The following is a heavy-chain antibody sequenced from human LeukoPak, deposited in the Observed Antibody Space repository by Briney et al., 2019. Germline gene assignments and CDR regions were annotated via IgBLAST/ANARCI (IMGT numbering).Heavy chain of an antibody. D-gene: IGHD1-14*01. Sequence: SETLSLTCAVYGGSFSGYYWSWIRQPPGKGLEWIGEINHSGSTNYNPSLKSRVTISVDTSKNQFSLKLSSVTAADTAVYYCASRRNYNWFDRWGQGTLVTVSS. V-gene: IGHV4-34*01. CDR3: ASRRNYNWFDR. CDR2: INHSGST. CDR1: GGSFSGYY. J-gene: IGHJ5*02.